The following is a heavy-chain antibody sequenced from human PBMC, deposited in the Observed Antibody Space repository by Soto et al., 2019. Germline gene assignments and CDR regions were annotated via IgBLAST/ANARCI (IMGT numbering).Heavy chain of an antibody. V-gene: IGHV1-3*01. Sequence: QVQLVQSGAEVKKPGASVKVSCKASGYTFTSYAMHWVRQAPGQRLEWMGWINAGNGNTKYSQKFQGRVTITRDTSASKAYMELSSLRSEDTAVYSCARGLNGYSHYFDYWGQGTRVTVSS. CDR3: ARGLNGYSHYFDY. D-gene: IGHD5-18*01. CDR2: INAGNGNT. J-gene: IGHJ4*02. CDR1: GYTFTSYA.